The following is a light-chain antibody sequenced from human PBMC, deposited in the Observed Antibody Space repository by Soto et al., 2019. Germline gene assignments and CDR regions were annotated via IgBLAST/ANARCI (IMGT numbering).Light chain of an antibody. CDR3: SSYAGSNVV. J-gene: IGLJ2*01. CDR1: SSDVGGYNY. CDR2: EVS. V-gene: IGLV2-8*01. Sequence: QSALTQPPSASGSPGQSVTISCTGTSSDVGGYNYVSWYQQYPGKAPKLMIFEVSKRPSGVPDRFSGSQSGNTASLTVSGLQAEDEADYYCSSYAGSNVVFGGGTKLTVL.